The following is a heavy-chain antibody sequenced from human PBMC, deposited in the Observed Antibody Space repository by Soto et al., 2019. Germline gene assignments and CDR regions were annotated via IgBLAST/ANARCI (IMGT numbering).Heavy chain of an antibody. Sequence: EVQLVQSGAEVKNPGATVRISCRISGYTFTDYYIHWVQQTPGKGLQWVGLVDPEVGQTGYAETAQGRDTRVADTTTHPVARDGSSLTSDATAVNYCATEPMVGGKVGADCWGRGTLVTVST. V-gene: IGHV1-69-2*01. J-gene: IGHJ4*02. CDR1: GYTFTDYY. CDR2: VDPEVGQT. CDR3: ATEPMVGGKVGADC. D-gene: IGHD1-26*01.